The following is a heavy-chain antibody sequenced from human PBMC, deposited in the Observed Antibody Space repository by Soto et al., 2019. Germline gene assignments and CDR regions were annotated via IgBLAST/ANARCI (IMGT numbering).Heavy chain of an antibody. J-gene: IGHJ4*02. CDR3: ARHNYGSGSTYFDY. Sequence: PSETLSLTCTVSGGSISSYYWSWIRQPPGKGLEWIAYIYYSGSTNYNPSLKSRATISVDTSKNQFSLKLNSMTAADTAVYYCARHNYGSGSTYFDYWGQGTLVTVSS. V-gene: IGHV4-59*08. CDR1: GGSISSYY. D-gene: IGHD3-10*01. CDR2: IYYSGST.